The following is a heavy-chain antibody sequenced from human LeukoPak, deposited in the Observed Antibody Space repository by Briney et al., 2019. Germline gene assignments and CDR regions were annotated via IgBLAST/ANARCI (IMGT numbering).Heavy chain of an antibody. CDR2: INSDGSST. Sequence: GGSLRLSCAASGFTFSSYWMHWVRQAPGKGLVWVSRINSDGSSTSYADSVKGRFTISRDNAKNTLYLQMNSLRAEDTAVYYCARGVGYCSSTSCYWWFAPRGQGTLVTVSS. CDR1: GFTFSSYW. D-gene: IGHD2-2*01. J-gene: IGHJ5*02. CDR3: ARGVGYCSSTSCYWWFAP. V-gene: IGHV3-74*01.